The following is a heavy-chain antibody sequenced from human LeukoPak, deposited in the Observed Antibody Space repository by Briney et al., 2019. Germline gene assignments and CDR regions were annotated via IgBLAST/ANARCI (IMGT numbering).Heavy chain of an antibody. J-gene: IGHJ4*02. CDR1: GYTFTGYY. V-gene: IGHV1-2*02. CDR2: INPNSGGT. Sequence: ASVKVSCKASGYTFTGYYMHWVRQAPGQGLEWMGWINPNSGGTNYAQKFQGRVTMTRDTSISTAYMELSRLRSDDTAVYCCARAVAGTDPFDYWGQGTLVTVSS. CDR3: ARAVAGTDPFDY. D-gene: IGHD6-19*01.